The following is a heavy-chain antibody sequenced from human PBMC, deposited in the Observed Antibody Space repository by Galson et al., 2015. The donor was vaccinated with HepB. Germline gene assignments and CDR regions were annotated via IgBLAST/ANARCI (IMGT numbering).Heavy chain of an antibody. CDR1: GFTFSSYG. D-gene: IGHD2-21*02. Sequence: LRLSCAASGFTFSSYGMHWVRQAPGKGLEWVAVIWYDGSNKYYADSVKGRFTISRDNSKNTLYLQMNSLRAEDTAVYYCARDPLAYCGGDCSSYFDYWGQGTLVTVSS. CDR2: IWYDGSNK. J-gene: IGHJ4*02. CDR3: ARDPLAYCGGDCSSYFDY. V-gene: IGHV3-33*08.